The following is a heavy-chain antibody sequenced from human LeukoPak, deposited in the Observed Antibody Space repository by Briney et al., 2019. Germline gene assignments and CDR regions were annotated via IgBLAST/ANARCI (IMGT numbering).Heavy chain of an antibody. D-gene: IGHD1-26*01. V-gene: IGHV3-13*01. CDR1: GFTFSSYD. CDR2: IGTAGDT. J-gene: IGHJ4*02. CDR3: AKDADFVGATAFDY. Sequence: GGSLRLSCAASGFTFSSYDMHWVRQATGKGLEWVSAIGTAGDTYYPGSVKGRFTISRENAKNSLYLQMNSLRAGDTAVYYCAKDADFVGATAFDYWGQGTLVTVSS.